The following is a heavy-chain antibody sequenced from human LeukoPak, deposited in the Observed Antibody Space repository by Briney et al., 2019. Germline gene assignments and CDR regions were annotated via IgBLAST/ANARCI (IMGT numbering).Heavy chain of an antibody. CDR1: GFTFSSYE. V-gene: IGHV3-48*03. Sequence: GGSLRLSCAASGFTFSSYEMNWVRQAPGKGLEWVSYISSSGSTIYYADSVKGRFTISRDNAMNSLYLQMNSLRAEDTAVYYCARDLPISGGPGMDVWGQGTTVTVSS. D-gene: IGHD1-26*01. CDR3: ARDLPISGGPGMDV. J-gene: IGHJ6*02. CDR2: ISSSGSTI.